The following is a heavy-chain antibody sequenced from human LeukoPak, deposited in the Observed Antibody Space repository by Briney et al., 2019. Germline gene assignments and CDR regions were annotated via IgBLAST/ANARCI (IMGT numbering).Heavy chain of an antibody. CDR1: GGSISSYY. V-gene: IGHV4-4*07. Sequence: SETLSLTCTVSGGSISSYYWSWIRQPAGKGLEWIGRIYTSGGTNYNPSLKSRVTMSVDTSKDQFSLHLTSVTAADTAVYYCARGYSSSWFYFDSWGQGTLVTVSS. CDR3: ARGYSSSWFYFDS. CDR2: IYTSGGT. J-gene: IGHJ4*02. D-gene: IGHD6-13*01.